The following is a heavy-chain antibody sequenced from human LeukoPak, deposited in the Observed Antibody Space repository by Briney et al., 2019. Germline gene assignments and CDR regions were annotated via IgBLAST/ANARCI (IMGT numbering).Heavy chain of an antibody. V-gene: IGHV1-69*01. CDR2: IIPIFGTA. Sequence: SVKVSCKASGGTYSSKTIHWVRQAPGQGLEWMGGIIPIFGTANYAQKFQGRVTITADESTSTAYMELSSLRSEDTAVYYCASFPPDIAAAGRAGWFDPWGQGTLVTVSS. D-gene: IGHD6-13*01. J-gene: IGHJ5*02. CDR3: ASFPPDIAAAGRAGWFDP. CDR1: GGTYSSKT.